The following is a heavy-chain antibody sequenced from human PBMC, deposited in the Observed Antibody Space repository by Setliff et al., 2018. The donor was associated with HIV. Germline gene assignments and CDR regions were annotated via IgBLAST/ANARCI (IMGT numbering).Heavy chain of an antibody. Sequence: ASVKVSCKASGGTFSSQALSWVRQATGQGLEWMGGIIPIFGTANYAQKFQGRVTITADESTNTAYMELSSLRSEDTAVYYCASPQPQGANQLLWSFYSWGQGALVTVSS. V-gene: IGHV1-69*13. CDR3: ASPQPQGANQLLWSFYS. J-gene: IGHJ4*02. D-gene: IGHD2-2*01. CDR1: GGTFSSQA. CDR2: IIPIFGTA.